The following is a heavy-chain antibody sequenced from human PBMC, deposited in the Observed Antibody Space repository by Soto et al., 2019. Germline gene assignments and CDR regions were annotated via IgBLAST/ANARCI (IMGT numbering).Heavy chain of an antibody. CDR3: ASGIVLVPAAISY. D-gene: IGHD2-2*01. J-gene: IGHJ4*02. V-gene: IGHV4-30-4*01. CDR1: GGSISSGDYY. CDR2: IYYSGST. Sequence: QVQLQESGPGLVKPSQTLSLTCTVSGGSISSGDYYWSWSRQPPGKGLEWIGYIYYSGSTYYNPSLKSRVTISVDTSKNQFSLKLSSVTAADTAVYYCASGIVLVPAAISYWGQGTLVTVSS.